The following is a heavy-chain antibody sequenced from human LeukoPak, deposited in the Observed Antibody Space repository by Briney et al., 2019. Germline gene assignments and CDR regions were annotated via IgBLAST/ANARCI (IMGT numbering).Heavy chain of an antibody. CDR1: GFTFSSHA. Sequence: PGGSLRLSCATSGFTFSSHAMNWVRQAPGKGLEWVSSISATTGFTKYADSVNGRFTISRDNAQNSLYLHMSSLRAEDTAVYYCARVPSGSGSWPWWFDPWGPGTLVIVSS. V-gene: IGHV3-21*01. CDR3: ARVPSGSGSWPWWFDP. CDR2: ISATTGFT. J-gene: IGHJ5*02. D-gene: IGHD3-10*01.